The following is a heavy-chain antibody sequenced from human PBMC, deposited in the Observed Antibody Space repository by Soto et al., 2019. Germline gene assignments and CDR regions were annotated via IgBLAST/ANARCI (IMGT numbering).Heavy chain of an antibody. CDR3: ATHSGSWYVDN. CDR2: ISSSSSYI. J-gene: IGHJ4*02. Sequence: EVQLVESGGGMVKPGGTLRLSCAASGFTFSSYSMNWVRQAPGKGLEWVSSISSSSSYIYYADSVKGRFTTSRDNDRKELYVSMNSLRAEDTAVYYCATHSGSWYVDNWGQGPLVTVSS. CDR1: GFTFSSYS. V-gene: IGHV3-21*01. D-gene: IGHD6-13*01.